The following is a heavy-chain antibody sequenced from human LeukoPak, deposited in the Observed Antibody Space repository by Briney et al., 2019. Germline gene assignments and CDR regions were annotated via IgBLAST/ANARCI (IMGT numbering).Heavy chain of an antibody. D-gene: IGHD3-16*02. J-gene: IGHJ3*02. Sequence: GGSLRLSCAASGFTFSSYGMHWVRQAPGKGLEWVAFIRYDGSNKYYADSVKGRFTISRDNAKNSLYLQMNSQRAEDTALYYCAREGPDYDYVWGSYREPDAFDIWGQGTMVTVSS. CDR3: AREGPDYDYVWGSYREPDAFDI. CDR2: IRYDGSNK. CDR1: GFTFSSYG. V-gene: IGHV3-30*02.